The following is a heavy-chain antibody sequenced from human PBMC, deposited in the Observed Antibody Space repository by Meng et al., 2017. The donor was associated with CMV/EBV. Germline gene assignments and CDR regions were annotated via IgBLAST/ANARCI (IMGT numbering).Heavy chain of an antibody. CDR1: GFAFSSYW. Sequence: ASGFAFSSYWMHWVRQVPGKGLEWVSAISGSAGSTFYADSVKGRFTISRDNSKNTLYLQLNSLRADDTATYYCAKGQDWNDDRPSDYWGRGTLVTVSS. J-gene: IGHJ4*02. D-gene: IGHD1-1*01. V-gene: IGHV3-23*01. CDR3: AKGQDWNDDRPSDY. CDR2: ISGSAGST.